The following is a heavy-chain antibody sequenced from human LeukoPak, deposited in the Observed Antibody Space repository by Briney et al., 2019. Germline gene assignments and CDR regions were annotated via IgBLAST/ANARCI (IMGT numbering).Heavy chain of an antibody. CDR2: ISSSSSYI. CDR3: ARDEGGSGYLPPAWGAYASYAFDI. D-gene: IGHD3-22*01. V-gene: IGHV3-11*06. Sequence: GGSLRLSCAASGFTFSDYYMSWLRQAPGKGLEWVSYISSSSSYIYYADSVKGRFTISRDNAKNSLYLQMNSLRAEDTAVYYCARDEGGSGYLPPAWGAYASYAFDIWGQGTMVTVSS. CDR1: GFTFSDYY. J-gene: IGHJ3*02.